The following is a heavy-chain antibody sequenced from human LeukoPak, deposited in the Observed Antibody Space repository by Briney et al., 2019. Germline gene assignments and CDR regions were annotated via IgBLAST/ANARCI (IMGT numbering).Heavy chain of an antibody. CDR2: IYHSGST. D-gene: IGHD3-22*01. V-gene: IGHV4-38-2*02. Sequence: SETLSLTCTVSGYSISSGYNWGWIRQPPGKGLEWIGSIYHSGSTYYNPSLKSRVTISVDTSKNQFSLKLSSVTAADTAVYYCARYDYDSSLFWGQGTMVTVSS. J-gene: IGHJ3*01. CDR1: GYSISSGYN. CDR3: ARYDYDSSLF.